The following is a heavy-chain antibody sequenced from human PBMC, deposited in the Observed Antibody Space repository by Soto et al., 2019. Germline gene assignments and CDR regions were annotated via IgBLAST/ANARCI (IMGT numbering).Heavy chain of an antibody. J-gene: IGHJ4*02. V-gene: IGHV3-23*01. CDR1: GLPFCSFS. CDR3: VKSSRTLGDS. Sequence: GGSLRLSCAAPGLPFCSFSLSWVRQAPGKVLECVSAIDTSGGGTYYADSVKCRFTISRDNSKNTLYLQMNSLRAEDTAVYYAVKSSRTLGDSWGQGTLVTVSS. D-gene: IGHD6-13*01. CDR2: IDTSGGGT.